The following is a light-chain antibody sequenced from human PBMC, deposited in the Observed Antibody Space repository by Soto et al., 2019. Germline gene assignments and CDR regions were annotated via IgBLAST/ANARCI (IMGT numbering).Light chain of an antibody. V-gene: IGKV1-5*03. CDR3: QQYNSYGT. CDR2: KAS. Sequence: DIQMTQSPSTLSASVGDRVTITCRASQSISSWLAWYQQKPGKAPKLLIYKASSLESGVPSRFSGSGSGTEFTLTISSLQPDDFATYHCQQYNSYGTFGQGTKVEIK. J-gene: IGKJ1*01. CDR1: QSISSW.